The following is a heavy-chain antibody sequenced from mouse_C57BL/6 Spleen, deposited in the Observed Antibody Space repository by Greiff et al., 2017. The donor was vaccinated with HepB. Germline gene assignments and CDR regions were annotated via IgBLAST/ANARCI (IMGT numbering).Heavy chain of an antibody. CDR1: GYTFTDYE. Sequence: QVQLQQSGAELVRPGASVTLSCKASGYTFTDYEMHWVKQTPVHGLEWIGAIDPETGGTAYNQKFKGKAILTADKSSSTAYMVLRSLTSEDSAVYYCTRLGVVAPYFDYWGQGTTLTVSS. J-gene: IGHJ2*01. V-gene: IGHV1-15*01. CDR3: TRLGVVAPYFDY. CDR2: IDPETGGT. D-gene: IGHD1-1*01.